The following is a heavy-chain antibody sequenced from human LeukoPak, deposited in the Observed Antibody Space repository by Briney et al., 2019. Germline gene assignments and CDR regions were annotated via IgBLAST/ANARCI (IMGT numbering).Heavy chain of an antibody. V-gene: IGHV4-59*01. Sequence: SETLSLTCTVSGGSISSYYWSWIRQPPGKGLEWIGYIYYSGSTNYNPSLKSRVTISVDTSKNQFSLKLSSVTAADTAVYYCARKRGLSIDYWGQGTLVTVFS. CDR3: ARKRGLSIDY. CDR2: IYYSGST. D-gene: IGHD3-16*02. CDR1: GGSISSYY. J-gene: IGHJ4*02.